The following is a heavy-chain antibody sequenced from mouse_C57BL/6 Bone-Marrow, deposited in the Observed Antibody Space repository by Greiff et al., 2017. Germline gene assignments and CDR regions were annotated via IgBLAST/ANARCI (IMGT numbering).Heavy chain of an antibody. CDR1: GFTFSSYA. CDR3: ARDRVYCGSSCWFAY. D-gene: IGHD1-1*01. V-gene: IGHV5-4*03. CDR2: IRDGGSYT. J-gene: IGHJ3*01. Sequence: EVMLVESGGGLVKPGGSLKLSCAASGFTFSSYAMSWVRQTPEKRLVWVATIRDGGSYTYYPDNVKGRFSICRVNAKNNLYLQMSHLKSEDTAMYYCARDRVYCGSSCWFAYWGQGTLVTVSA.